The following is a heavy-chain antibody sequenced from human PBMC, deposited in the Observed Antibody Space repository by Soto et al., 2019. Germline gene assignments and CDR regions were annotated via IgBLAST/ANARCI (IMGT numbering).Heavy chain of an antibody. CDR2: INPSGGST. J-gene: IGHJ3*02. Sequence: QVQLVQSGAEVKKPGASVKVSCKASGYTFTSYYMHWVRQAPGQGLEWMGIINPSGGSTSYAQKFQGRVTMTRDTSTSTVYMELSSLRSEDTAVYYCATPNYVWGSYRQEQDDAFDIWGQGTMVTVSS. D-gene: IGHD3-16*02. CDR3: ATPNYVWGSYRQEQDDAFDI. CDR1: GYTFTSYY. V-gene: IGHV1-46*01.